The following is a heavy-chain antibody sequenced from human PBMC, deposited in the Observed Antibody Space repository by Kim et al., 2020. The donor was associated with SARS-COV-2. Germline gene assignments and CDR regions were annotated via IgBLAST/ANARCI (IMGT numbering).Heavy chain of an antibody. CDR3: SASDY. CDR1: GFTFSSYE. J-gene: IGHJ4*02. CDR2: ISDSGGRT. V-gene: IGHV3-23*01. Sequence: GGSLRLSCAASGFTFSSYEMTWVRQAPGKGLEWASTISDSGGRTHYADSVKGRFTISRDNSKNTLYLQLNSLRAEDTAVYYCSASDYWGQGTLVTVSS.